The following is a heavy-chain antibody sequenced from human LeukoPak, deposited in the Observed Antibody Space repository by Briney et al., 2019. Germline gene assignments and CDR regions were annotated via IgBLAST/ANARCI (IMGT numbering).Heavy chain of an antibody. Sequence: GESLKISCKGAGYSFTSYWIGWVRQMPGKGLEWMGIIYPGDSDTRYSPSFQGQVTISADKSISTAYLQWSSLKASDTAMYYCARTRAASRDAFDIWGQGTMVTVSS. J-gene: IGHJ3*02. CDR2: IYPGDSDT. CDR3: ARTRAASRDAFDI. V-gene: IGHV5-51*01. D-gene: IGHD6-13*01. CDR1: GYSFTSYW.